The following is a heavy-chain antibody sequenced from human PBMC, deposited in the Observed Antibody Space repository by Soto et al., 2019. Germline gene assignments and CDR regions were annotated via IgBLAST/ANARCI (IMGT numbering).Heavy chain of an antibody. V-gene: IGHV4-31*03. CDR3: GGASTGPPGVFNI. CDR2: IYYSGST. CDR1: GGSISSGVYS. J-gene: IGHJ3*02. Sequence: TLSLTCTVSGGSISSGVYSWTWIRQHPGKGLEWIGYIYYSGSTYYKQSLKSRITISVDTSKNQLSLKLSSVTAADKAMYYRGGASTGPPGVFNIGGQGTTAPVSS. D-gene: IGHD2-8*01.